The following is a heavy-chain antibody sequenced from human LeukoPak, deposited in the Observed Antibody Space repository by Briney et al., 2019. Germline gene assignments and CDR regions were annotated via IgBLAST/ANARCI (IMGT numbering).Heavy chain of an antibody. V-gene: IGHV3-53*01. CDR2: IYSDGDT. CDR3: ARESRTGRFDY. J-gene: IGHJ4*02. D-gene: IGHD2-2*01. CDR1: GFAVSSNY. Sequence: GGSLRLSCAASGFAVSSNYMSWVRQAPGKGLEWVSVIYSDGDTDYADSVKGRFTISRDNSKNILYLQMNSLRAGDTAVYYCARESRTGRFDYWGQGTLVTVSS.